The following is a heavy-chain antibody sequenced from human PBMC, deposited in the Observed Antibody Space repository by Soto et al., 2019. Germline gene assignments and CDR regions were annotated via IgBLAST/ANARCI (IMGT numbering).Heavy chain of an antibody. J-gene: IGHJ4*02. CDR3: TTLLEWLFVTNSF. D-gene: IGHD3-3*01. Sequence: GGSLRLSCAASGFTFSNAWMSWVRQAPGKGLEWVGRIKSKTDGGTTDYAAPVKGRFTISRDDSKNTLYLQMNSLKTEDTAVYYCTTLLEWLFVTNSFWGQGTLVTVSS. CDR1: GFTFSNAW. CDR2: IKSKTDGGTT. V-gene: IGHV3-15*01.